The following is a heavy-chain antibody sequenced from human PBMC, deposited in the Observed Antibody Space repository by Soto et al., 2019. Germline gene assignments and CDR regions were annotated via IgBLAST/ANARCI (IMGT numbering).Heavy chain of an antibody. CDR1: GYTFSNFW. D-gene: IGHD6-13*01. V-gene: IGHV5-51*01. CDR3: ARSPRSSPYFDY. Sequence: PGESLKISCQSSGYTFSNFWIGWVRQLPGKGLEWMGIIYPGDHETRYSPSFHGKVTISADRSINTAYLQWNSLEASDTAFYFCARSPRSSPYFDYWGQGALVNVS. J-gene: IGHJ4*02. CDR2: IYPGDHET.